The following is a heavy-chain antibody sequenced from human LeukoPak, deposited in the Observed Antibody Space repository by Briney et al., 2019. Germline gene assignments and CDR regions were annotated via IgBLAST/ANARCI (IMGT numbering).Heavy chain of an antibody. V-gene: IGHV1-2*02. Sequence: GASVKVSCKASVYTFTGYYMHWVRQAPGQGLEWMGWINPNSGGTKYAQKFQGRVTMTRDTSISTAYMELSRLTSDDTAVYYCARDFGTVTTSLDYWGQGTLVTVSS. CDR2: INPNSGGT. J-gene: IGHJ4*02. D-gene: IGHD4-17*01. CDR3: ARDFGTVTTSLDY. CDR1: VYTFTGYY.